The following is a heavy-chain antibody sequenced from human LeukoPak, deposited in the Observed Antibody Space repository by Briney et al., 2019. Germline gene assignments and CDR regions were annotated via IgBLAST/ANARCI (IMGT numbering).Heavy chain of an antibody. CDR1: GGSISSDH. Sequence: SETLSLTCTVSGGSISSDHWTWIRQPPGKGLEWIARISYSGSTNYNPSLKSRVTISLDSSKNKFSLRLSSVTPADTAAYCCASLPIDSSTGTFGWFDPWGQGTLVTVSS. D-gene: IGHD1-14*01. CDR2: ISYSGST. CDR3: ASLPIDSSTGTFGWFDP. J-gene: IGHJ5*02. V-gene: IGHV4-59*01.